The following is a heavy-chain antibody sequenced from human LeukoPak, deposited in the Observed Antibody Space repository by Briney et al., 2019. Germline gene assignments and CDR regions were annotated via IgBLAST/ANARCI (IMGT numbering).Heavy chain of an antibody. CDR3: AIDNGNHRIVY. D-gene: IGHD1-14*01. CDR1: GFTFSAYA. CDR2: ISYDGSNK. Sequence: GGSLRLSCAASGFTFSAYAMHWVRQAPGKGLEWVALISYDGSNKYYADSVKGRFTISRDKSKNTLYLQMDTLRAEDTAVYYCAIDNGNHRIVYWGQGILVTVSS. J-gene: IGHJ4*02. V-gene: IGHV3-30*03.